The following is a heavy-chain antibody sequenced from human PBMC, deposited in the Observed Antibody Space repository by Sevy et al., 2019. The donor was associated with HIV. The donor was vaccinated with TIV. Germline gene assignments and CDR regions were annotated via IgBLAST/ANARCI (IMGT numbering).Heavy chain of an antibody. V-gene: IGHV5-51*01. D-gene: IGHD6-13*01. CDR3: ARLTSLVSDFDY. J-gene: IGHJ4*02. CDR2: IYPGDSDT. Sequence: GESLKISCKGSGYSFATNWIGWVRQMPGKGLEWMGIIYPGDSDTRYSPSFQGQVTISADKSISTAYLQWSGLKASDTAMYYCARLTSLVSDFDYWGQGTLVTVSS. CDR1: GYSFATNW.